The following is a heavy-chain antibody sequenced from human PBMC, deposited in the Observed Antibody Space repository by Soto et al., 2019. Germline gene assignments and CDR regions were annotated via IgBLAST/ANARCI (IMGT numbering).Heavy chain of an antibody. CDR1: GGTSDIYG. V-gene: IGHV1-69*06. J-gene: IGHJ4*02. Sequence: QVQLVQSGAEVKKPGSSVKVSCKASGGTSDIYGFNWARQAPGQGLEWMGTIIPIFGTADYAQKFEGRVSITADKSTSTAYMELRSLTSEDTAMYYCARGGIHYYDSSGHAFDYWGQGTLITVSS. CDR3: ARGGIHYYDSSGHAFDY. D-gene: IGHD3-22*01. CDR2: IIPIFGTA.